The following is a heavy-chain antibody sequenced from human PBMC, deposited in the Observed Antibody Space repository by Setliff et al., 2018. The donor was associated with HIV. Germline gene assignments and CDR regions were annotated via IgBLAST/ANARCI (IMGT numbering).Heavy chain of an antibody. Sequence: SETLSLTCTRYGASFSAHYWSWIRQPPGKGGEWIGVINHRGNTNYNPSLQSRVTISVDTSKYHFSLRLTSVTAADAAVYYCAKVFHTYGFFNYWGQGTSVTVSS. J-gene: IGHJ4*02. CDR1: GASFSAHY. V-gene: IGHV4-34*01. CDR2: INHRGNT. CDR3: AKVFHTYGFFNY. D-gene: IGHD5-18*01.